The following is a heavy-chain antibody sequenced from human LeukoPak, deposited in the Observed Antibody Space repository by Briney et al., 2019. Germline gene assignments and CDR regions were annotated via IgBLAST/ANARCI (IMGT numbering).Heavy chain of an antibody. CDR1: GGSISSYY. Sequence: SETLSLTCTVSGGSISSYYWSWIRQPAGKGLEWIGRIYTSGSTNYNPSLKSRVTMSVDTSKNQFSLKLSSVTAADTAVYYCARDYYDGSGFHPLDYWGQGTLVTVSS. CDR3: ARDYYDGSGFHPLDY. D-gene: IGHD3-22*01. CDR2: IYTSGST. V-gene: IGHV4-4*07. J-gene: IGHJ4*02.